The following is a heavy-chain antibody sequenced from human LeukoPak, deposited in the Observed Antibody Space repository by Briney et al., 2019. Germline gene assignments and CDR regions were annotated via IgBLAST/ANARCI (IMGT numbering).Heavy chain of an antibody. CDR2: ISAYNGNT. CDR3: ARVYGSGSHFDY. J-gene: IGHJ4*02. V-gene: IGHV1-18*01. Sequence: ASVKVSCKPSGYTFTIYGISWVRQAPGQGLEWMGWISAYNGNTNYAQKLQGRVTMTTDTSTSTDYMQLRSLRSDDTAAYYCARVYGSGSHFDYWGQGTLVTVSS. D-gene: IGHD3-10*01. CDR1: GYTFTIYG.